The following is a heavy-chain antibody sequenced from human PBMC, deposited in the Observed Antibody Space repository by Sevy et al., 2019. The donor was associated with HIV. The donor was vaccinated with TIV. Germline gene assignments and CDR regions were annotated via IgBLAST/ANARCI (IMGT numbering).Heavy chain of an antibody. CDR3: AKGFDHYYYYGMDV. Sequence: GGSLRLSCAASGFTFSSYAMSWVRQAPGKGLEWVSAISGSGGSTYYADSVKGRFTISRDNSKNTLYLQMNSLRGEDTAVYYCAKGFDHYYYYGMDVWGQGTTVTV. V-gene: IGHV3-23*01. CDR2: ISGSGGST. J-gene: IGHJ6*02. CDR1: GFTFSSYA.